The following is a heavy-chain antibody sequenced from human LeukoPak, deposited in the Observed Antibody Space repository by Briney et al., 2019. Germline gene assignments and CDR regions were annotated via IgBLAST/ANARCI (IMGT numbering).Heavy chain of an antibody. CDR1: GGSISSSSYY. J-gene: IGHJ4*02. CDR3: ARDTYSGYDWGGSFDY. CDR2: IYYSGST. D-gene: IGHD5-12*01. Sequence: SETLSLTCTVSGGSISSSSYYWGWIRQPPGKGLEWIGSIYYSGSTNYNPFFKNRVTISVDMSKNQFSLKLSSVTAADTAVYYCARDTYSGYDWGGSFDYWGQGTLVTVSS. V-gene: IGHV4-39*07.